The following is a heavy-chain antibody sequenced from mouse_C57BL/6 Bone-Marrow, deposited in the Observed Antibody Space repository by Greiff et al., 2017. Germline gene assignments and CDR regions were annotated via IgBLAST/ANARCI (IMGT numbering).Heavy chain of an antibody. J-gene: IGHJ2*01. CDR1: GFNIKDDY. D-gene: IGHD1-1*01. CDR2: IDPENGDT. V-gene: IGHV14-4*01. CDR3: ITWDYGKGY. Sequence: VQLQQSGAELVRPGASVKLSCTASGFNIKDDYMHWVKQRPEQGLEWIGWIDPENGDTEYASKSKGKATITADTSSNTAYLQLSCLTSGDTSVYYCITWDYGKGYWGQGTTLTVSS.